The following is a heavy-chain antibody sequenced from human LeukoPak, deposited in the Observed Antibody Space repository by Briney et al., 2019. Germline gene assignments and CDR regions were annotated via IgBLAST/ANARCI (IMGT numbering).Heavy chain of an antibody. J-gene: IGHJ5*02. Sequence: SETLSLTCAVSGGSISSHNWWSWVRQPPGKGLEWIGEIYHSGITNYNPSLKSRVTISVDKSRNHFSLKLSSVTAADTAVYYCARCLKLFRGGAGYYMADPWGQGTLVTVSS. D-gene: IGHD2-15*01. CDR3: ARCLKLFRGGAGYYMADP. CDR1: GGSISSHNW. CDR2: IYHSGIT. V-gene: IGHV4-4*02.